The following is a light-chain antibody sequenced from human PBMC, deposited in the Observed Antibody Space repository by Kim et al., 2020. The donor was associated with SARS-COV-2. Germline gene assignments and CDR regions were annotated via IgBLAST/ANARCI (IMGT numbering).Light chain of an antibody. CDR3: YSAADNNGL. Sequence: SLGKTARRSCSEDGLEKRYARWYQQKTGQAPLLVIYKDRQPASGDPERFSGSGSGTTVALTSSGAEVEDEADYDCYSAADNNGLFGGGTQLTVL. CDR1: GLEKRY. CDR2: KDR. V-gene: IGLV3-27*01. J-gene: IGLJ3*02.